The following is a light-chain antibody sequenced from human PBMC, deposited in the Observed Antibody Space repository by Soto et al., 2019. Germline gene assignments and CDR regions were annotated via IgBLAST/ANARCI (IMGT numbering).Light chain of an antibody. CDR1: SSDVGGHNY. J-gene: IGLJ1*01. CDR3: QSYDSSLTGSKV. V-gene: IGLV2-14*01. Sequence: QSVLTQPGSVSGSPGQSITISCTGTSSDVGGHNYVSWYQQHPGKVPKLMIYEVSNRPSGVSNRFSGSKSGNTASLTISGLQAEDEAYYYCQSYDSSLTGSKVFGSGTKVTVL. CDR2: EVS.